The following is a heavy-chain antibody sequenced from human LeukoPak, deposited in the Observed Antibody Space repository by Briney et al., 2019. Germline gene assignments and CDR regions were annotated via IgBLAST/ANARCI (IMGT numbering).Heavy chain of an antibody. V-gene: IGHV3-53*01. CDR2: LYSGGST. Sequence: GGSLRLSCAASGFTVSSNYMSWVRQAPGKGLEWVSVLYSGGSTYYADSVKGRFTISRDNSKNTLYLQMNSLRAEDTAVYYCAKASAMIVVVSKHFDYWGQGTLVTVSS. CDR1: GFTVSSNY. J-gene: IGHJ4*02. D-gene: IGHD3-22*01. CDR3: AKASAMIVVVSKHFDY.